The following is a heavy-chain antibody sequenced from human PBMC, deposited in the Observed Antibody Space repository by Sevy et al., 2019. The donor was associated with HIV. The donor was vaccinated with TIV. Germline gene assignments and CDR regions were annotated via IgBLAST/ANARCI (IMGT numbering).Heavy chain of an antibody. CDR3: ARAGGSTDWGIDV. J-gene: IGHJ6*02. CDR1: GGSISSYY. D-gene: IGHD2-2*01. Sequence: SKTLSLTCTVSGGSISSYYWKWIRQPPGKGLEWIGYMDYSGSSSYNPSLKGRVSISLDTSKNQFSLKLTSVTAADTAVYYCARAGGSTDWGIDVWGQGTTVTVSS. CDR2: MDYSGSS. V-gene: IGHV4-59*01.